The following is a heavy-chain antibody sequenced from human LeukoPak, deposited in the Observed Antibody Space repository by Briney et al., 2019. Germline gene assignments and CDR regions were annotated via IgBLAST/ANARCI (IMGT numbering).Heavy chain of an antibody. CDR1: GGSFSGYY. V-gene: IGHV4-4*07. D-gene: IGHD6-13*01. CDR3: AREKAAGPLYYYYYYYMDV. J-gene: IGHJ6*03. Sequence: SETLSLTCAVYGGSFSGYYWSWIRQPAGKGLEWIGRIYTSGSTNYNPSLKSRVTISVDTSKNQFSLKLSSVTAADTAVYYCAREKAAGPLYYYYYYYMDVWGKGTTVTISS. CDR2: IYTSGST.